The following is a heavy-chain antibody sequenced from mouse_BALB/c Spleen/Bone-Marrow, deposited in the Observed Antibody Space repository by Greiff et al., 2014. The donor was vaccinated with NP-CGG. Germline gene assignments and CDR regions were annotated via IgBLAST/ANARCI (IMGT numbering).Heavy chain of an antibody. D-gene: IGHD2-2*01. CDR1: GFNIKDTY. Sequence: EVQLQQSGAELVKPGASVKLSCTASGFNIKDTYMHWVKQRPEQGLEWIGRIDPANGNTKYDPKFQGKATITADTSSNTAYLQLSSLTSEDTAVYYCASYVYGYYFDYWGQGTTLTASS. CDR3: ASYVYGYYFDY. CDR2: IDPANGNT. J-gene: IGHJ2*01. V-gene: IGHV14-3*02.